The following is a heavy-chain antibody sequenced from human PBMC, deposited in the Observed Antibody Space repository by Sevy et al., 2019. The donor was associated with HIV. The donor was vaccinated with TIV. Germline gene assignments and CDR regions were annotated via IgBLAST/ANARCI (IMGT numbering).Heavy chain of an antibody. D-gene: IGHD2-2*01. CDR2: INPKSGGR. V-gene: IGHV1-2*06. CDR3: ARYCSSTSCYAPPFDY. J-gene: IGHJ4*02. CDR1: GYTFTNYY. Sequence: ASVKVSCKVSGYTFTNYYMHWVRQAPGQGLEWMGRINPKSGGRNYAQKFQGRVTMTRDTSISTAYMELSRLRSDDTAVYYCARYCSSTSCYAPPFDYWGQGTLVTVSS.